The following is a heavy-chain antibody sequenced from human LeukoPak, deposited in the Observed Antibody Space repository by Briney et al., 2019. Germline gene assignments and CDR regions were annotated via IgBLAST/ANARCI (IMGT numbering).Heavy chain of an antibody. CDR1: GGAIISNSYY. Sequence: SETLSLTCTVAGGAIISNSYYWCGIRQPPVKGREGMGGSYYSRRTYYNPSLTNRVTISLDSSTNQFSLKLSSVTAADPAMYSCARVRRPIYGSGTQREFYCDYWGQGTLVTVSS. J-gene: IGHJ4*02. V-gene: IGHV4-39*07. D-gene: IGHD3-10*01. CDR3: ARVRRPIYGSGTQREFYCDY. CDR2: SYYSRRT.